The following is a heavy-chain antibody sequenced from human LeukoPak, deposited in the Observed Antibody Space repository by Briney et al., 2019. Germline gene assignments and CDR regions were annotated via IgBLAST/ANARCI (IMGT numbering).Heavy chain of an antibody. J-gene: IGHJ3*02. CDR1: GGSISSGGYY. V-gene: IGHV4-31*03. CDR2: IYYSGST. CDR3: ARDTDSSGYGAFDI. Sequence: SQTLSLTCTVPGGSISSGGYYWSWVRQHPGKGLEWIGYIYYSGSTYYNPSLKSRVTISVDTSKNQFSLKLSSVTAADTAVYYCARDTDSSGYGAFDIWGQGTMVTVSS. D-gene: IGHD3-22*01.